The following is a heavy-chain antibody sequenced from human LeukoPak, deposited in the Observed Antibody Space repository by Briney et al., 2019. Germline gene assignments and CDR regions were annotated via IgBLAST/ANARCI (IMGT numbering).Heavy chain of an antibody. D-gene: IGHD2-8*02. CDR2: IYFTGST. CDR1: GGSISGYY. J-gene: IGHJ4*02. CDR3: ARKTYGTGWHYLDN. Sequence: PSETLSLTCTVSGGSISGYYWAWIRQPPGKGLEWIGYIYFTGSTNYNPSLKSRVTISVDTSKNQFSLKLNSMTPADTAVYYCARKTYGTGWHYLDNWGEGTLVAVSS. V-gene: IGHV4-59*01.